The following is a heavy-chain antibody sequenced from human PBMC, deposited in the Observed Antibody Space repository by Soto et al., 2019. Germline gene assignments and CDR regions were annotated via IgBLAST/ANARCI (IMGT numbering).Heavy chain of an antibody. CDR3: ARDGYSYGTDY. Sequence: QVQLQESGPGLVKPSETLSLTCTVSGGSISSYYWSWIRQPPGKGLEWIGYIYYSGSTNYNPSLKSRVTISVDTSKNQFSLKLSSVTAADTAVYYCARDGYSYGTDYWGQGTLVTVSS. J-gene: IGHJ4*02. D-gene: IGHD5-18*01. V-gene: IGHV4-59*01. CDR1: GGSISSYY. CDR2: IYYSGST.